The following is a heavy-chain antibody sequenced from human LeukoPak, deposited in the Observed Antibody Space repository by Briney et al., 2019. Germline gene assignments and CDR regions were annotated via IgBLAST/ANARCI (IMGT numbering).Heavy chain of an antibody. V-gene: IGHV3-30*04. CDR2: ISYDGSNK. J-gene: IGHJ3*02. CDR3: AKDPLWDFRISGGAFDI. D-gene: IGHD3-10*01. CDR1: GFTFSTSA. Sequence: GGSLRLSCAASGFTFSTSAMHWVRQAPGRGLEWVAGISYDGSNKYYADSVKGRFTISRDNSKNTLYLQMNSLRAEDTAVYYCAKDPLWDFRISGGAFDIWGQGTMVTVSS.